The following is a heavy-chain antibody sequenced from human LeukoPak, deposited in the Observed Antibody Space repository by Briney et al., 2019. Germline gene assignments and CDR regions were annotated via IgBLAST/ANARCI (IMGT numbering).Heavy chain of an antibody. J-gene: IGHJ5*02. V-gene: IGHV1-18*01. Sequence: ASVKVSCKASGYTFTSYGISWVRQAPGQGFEWMGWISAYNGNTNYAQKLQGRVTMTTDTSTSTAYMELRSLRSDDTAVYYCARVGGGIVPAAMRFDPWGQGTLVTVSS. D-gene: IGHD2-2*01. CDR1: GYTFTSYG. CDR2: ISAYNGNT. CDR3: ARVGGGIVPAAMRFDP.